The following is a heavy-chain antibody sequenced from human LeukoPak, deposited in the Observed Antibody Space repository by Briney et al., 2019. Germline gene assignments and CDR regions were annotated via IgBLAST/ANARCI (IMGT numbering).Heavy chain of an antibody. CDR1: GFTFSTYE. CDR3: ARRYCSSSSCTLDY. CDR2: ISSRDSTI. D-gene: IGHD2-2*01. V-gene: IGHV3-48*03. J-gene: IGHJ4*02. Sequence: GGSLRLSCAASGFTFSTYEMNWVRQAPGKGLEWVSYISSRDSTIYYADSVKGRFTISRDNAKNSLYLQMNSLRAEDTAVYYCARRYCSSSSCTLDYWGQGTLVTVSS.